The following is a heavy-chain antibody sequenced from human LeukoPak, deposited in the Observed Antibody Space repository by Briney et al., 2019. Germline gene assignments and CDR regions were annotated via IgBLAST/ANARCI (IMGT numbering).Heavy chain of an antibody. V-gene: IGHV3-72*01. D-gene: IGHD7-27*01. CDR1: GFTASDYY. CDR3: VRVQTGGAFDV. CDR2: SRNKASSYTT. Sequence: PGGSLRLSCAASGFTASDYYMDWVRQTPGKGLEWVARSRNKASSYTTDFAATVKGRFTISRDESKDSLFLQMNSLRTEDTAVYYCVRVQTGGAFDVWGQGTMVTVSS. J-gene: IGHJ3*01.